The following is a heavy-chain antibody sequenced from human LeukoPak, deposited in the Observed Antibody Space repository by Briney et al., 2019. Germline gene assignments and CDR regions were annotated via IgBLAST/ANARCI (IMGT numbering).Heavy chain of an antibody. CDR3: AVDSSGYYYSFDY. CDR2: INAGNGNT. CDR1: GYTFTSYG. J-gene: IGHJ4*02. D-gene: IGHD3-22*01. Sequence: ASVKVSCKASGYTFTSYGISWVRQAPGQGLEWMGWINAGNGNTKYSQKFQGRVTITRDTSASTAYMELSSLRSEDTAVYYCAVDSSGYYYSFDYWGQGTLVTVSS. V-gene: IGHV1-3*01.